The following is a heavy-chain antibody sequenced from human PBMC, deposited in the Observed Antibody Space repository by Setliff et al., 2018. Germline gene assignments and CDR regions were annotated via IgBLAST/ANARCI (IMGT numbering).Heavy chain of an antibody. CDR3: ARHKSNGSGSYPSLYMDV. J-gene: IGHJ6*03. V-gene: IGHV4-59*08. CDR1: GDSMSNYY. Sequence: SETLSLTCTVSGDSMSNYYWNWIRQPPGKGLEWIGYMYYSGNTNYNPSLKSRVTISIDPSKNQFSLRLSSVTAADTAVYYCARHKSNGSGSYPSLYMDVWGKGIMVTVSS. CDR2: MYYSGNT. D-gene: IGHD3-10*01.